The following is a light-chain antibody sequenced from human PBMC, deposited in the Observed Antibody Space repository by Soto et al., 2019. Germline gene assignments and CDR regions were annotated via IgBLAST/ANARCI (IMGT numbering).Light chain of an antibody. CDR1: SSDVGGYNY. V-gene: IGLV2-8*01. Sequence: QSALTQPPSASGSPGQSVTISCTGTSSDVGGYNYVSWYQQYPGRAPKLMIYAVTKRPSGVPDRFSGSKSGNTASLTVSGLQGEAEADYYCSSYASSNNFYILFGGGTKLIGL. CDR2: AVT. CDR3: SSYASSNNFYIL. J-gene: IGLJ3*02.